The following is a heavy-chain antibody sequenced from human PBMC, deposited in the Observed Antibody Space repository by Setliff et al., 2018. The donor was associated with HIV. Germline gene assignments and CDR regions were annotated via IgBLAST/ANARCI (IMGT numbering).Heavy chain of an antibody. CDR3: ARMESTRPPRGLDY. CDR2: IYYTGAT. J-gene: IGHJ4*02. CDR1: GGSISSSSYY. V-gene: IGHV4-39*01. Sequence: PSETLSLTCAVSGGSISSSSYYWGWIRQSTGKGLEWIGTIYYTGATQCNPSFKSRVAISVDTSKNQFSLQLISVTAADTAVYYCARMESTRPPRGLDYWGQGALVTVSS. D-gene: IGHD6-6*01.